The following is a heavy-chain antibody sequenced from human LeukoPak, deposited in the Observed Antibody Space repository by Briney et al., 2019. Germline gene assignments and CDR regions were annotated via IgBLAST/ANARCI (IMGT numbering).Heavy chain of an antibody. CDR1: GGSISSTNNY. Sequence: SETLSLTCTVSGGSISSTNNYWAWIRQPPGKGLEWIGSISYSGSTSYNLSLKRRVTISIDTSKNHFSLRLSSMTAADTATYSCARSPSGSYPDWGQGTLVTVSS. CDR2: ISYSGST. V-gene: IGHV4-39*07. D-gene: IGHD1-26*01. J-gene: IGHJ4*02. CDR3: ARSPSGSYPD.